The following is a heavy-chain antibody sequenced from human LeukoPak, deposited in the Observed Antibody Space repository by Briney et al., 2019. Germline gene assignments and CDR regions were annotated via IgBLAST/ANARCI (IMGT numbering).Heavy chain of an antibody. J-gene: IGHJ6*04. D-gene: IGHD3-10*02. CDR2: ISNDGSRK. CDR3: AELGITMIGGV. CDR1: GFTFSSYV. Sequence: GGSLRLSCVASGFTFSSYVVHWVRQAPGKGLEWVALISNDGSRKYYADSVKGRFTISRDNDKNSLYLQMNSLRAEDTAVYYCAELGITMIGGVWGKGTTVTISS. V-gene: IGHV3-30*04.